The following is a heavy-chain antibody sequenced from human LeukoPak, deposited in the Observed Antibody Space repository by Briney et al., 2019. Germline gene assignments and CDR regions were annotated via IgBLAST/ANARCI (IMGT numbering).Heavy chain of an antibody. CDR2: ISGSGGTT. J-gene: IGHJ4*02. CDR3: AKPLDSSGYDYFDY. Sequence: GGSLRLSCAASGFTFSTYAMSWVRQAPGKGLEWVSAISGSGGTTYCAASVKGRFTISRDSSKNTLYLQMNSLRAEDTAVYYCAKPLDSSGYDYFDYWGQGTLVTVSS. D-gene: IGHD3-22*01. V-gene: IGHV3-23*01. CDR1: GFTFSTYA.